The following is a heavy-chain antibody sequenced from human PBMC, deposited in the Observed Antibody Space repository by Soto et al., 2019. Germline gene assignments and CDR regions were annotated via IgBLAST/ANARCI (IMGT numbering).Heavy chain of an antibody. CDR2: INPNSGGT. Sequence: QVQLVQSGAEVKKPGASVKVSCKASGYTFTGYYMHWVRQAPGKGLEWMGWINPNSGGTNYAQKFEGRVTMTRDTSISTAYMELSRLRSDDTAVYYCARVSHGDYPVGYYYGMDVWGQGTTVTVSS. D-gene: IGHD4-17*01. CDR3: ARVSHGDYPVGYYYGMDV. J-gene: IGHJ6*02. V-gene: IGHV1-2*02. CDR1: GYTFTGYY.